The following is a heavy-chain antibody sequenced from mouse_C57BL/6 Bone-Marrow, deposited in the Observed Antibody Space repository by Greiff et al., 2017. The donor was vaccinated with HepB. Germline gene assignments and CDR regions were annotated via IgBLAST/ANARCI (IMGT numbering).Heavy chain of an antibody. D-gene: IGHD2-4*01. CDR2: IDPEDGDT. Sequence: VQLQQSGAELVRPGASVKLSCTASGFNIKDYYMHWVKQRPEQGLEWIGRIDPEDGDTEYAPKFQGKATMTADTSSNTAYLQLSSLTSEDTAVYYCTTIYYDPTGYFDVWGTGTTVTVSS. J-gene: IGHJ1*03. CDR1: GFNIKDYY. CDR3: TTIYYDPTGYFDV. V-gene: IGHV14-1*01.